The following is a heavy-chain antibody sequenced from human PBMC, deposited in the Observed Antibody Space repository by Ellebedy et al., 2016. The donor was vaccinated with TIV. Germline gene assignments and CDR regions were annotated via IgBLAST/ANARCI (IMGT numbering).Heavy chain of an antibody. D-gene: IGHD1-1*01. CDR3: AKDPKNWNPPY. J-gene: IGHJ4*02. CDR1: GFTFSSYA. CDR2: IRGSGDST. Sequence: GESLKISCVASGFTFSSYAMSWVRQAPGKGLEWVSGIRGSGDSTYYADSVKGRFSISRDNSKNTLFLQMNSLRAEDTAVYYCAKDPKNWNPPYWGQGTLVTVSS. V-gene: IGHV3-23*01.